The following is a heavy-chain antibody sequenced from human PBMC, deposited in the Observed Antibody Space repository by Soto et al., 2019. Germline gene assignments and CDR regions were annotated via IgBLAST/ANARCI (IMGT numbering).Heavy chain of an antibody. J-gene: IGHJ4*02. CDR2: ISGSGGST. CDR1: GFTVSSKY. V-gene: IGHV3-23*01. D-gene: IGHD3-22*01. CDR3: AKTGRHSSGYYLFDY. Sequence: GGSLRLSCAASGFTVSSKYMSWVRQAPGKGLEWVSAISGSGGSTYYADSVKGRFTISRDNSKNTLYLQMNSLRAEDTAVYYCAKTGRHSSGYYLFDYWGQGTLVTVSS.